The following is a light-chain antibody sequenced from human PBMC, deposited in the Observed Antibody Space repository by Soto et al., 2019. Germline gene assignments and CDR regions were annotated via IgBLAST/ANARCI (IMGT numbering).Light chain of an antibody. CDR3: QQYNSYST. CDR1: QGTSSY. Sequence: EIQMPQSPSTLSGSVGDRVTITCRASQGTSSYLAWFQQKPGRAPKLLIYGASTLQSGVPSRFSGSGSGTEFTLTISSLQPDDFATYYCQQYNSYSTFGQGSKVDI. V-gene: IGKV1-5*01. CDR2: GAS. J-gene: IGKJ1*01.